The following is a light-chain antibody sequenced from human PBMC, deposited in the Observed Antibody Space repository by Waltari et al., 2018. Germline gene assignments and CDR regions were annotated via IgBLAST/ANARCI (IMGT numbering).Light chain of an antibody. CDR1: SSNIGRNT. J-gene: IGLJ2*01. CDR3: AAWDDSLSAWL. CDR2: IND. Sequence: QSVLTQPPSASGTPGQRVIISCSGSSSNIGRNTVNWYQQVPGTAPRLVMFINDQRPSGVSDRFSCSKSGASASLAISGLQSEDEADYYCAAWDDSLSAWLFGGGTKLTVL. V-gene: IGLV1-44*01.